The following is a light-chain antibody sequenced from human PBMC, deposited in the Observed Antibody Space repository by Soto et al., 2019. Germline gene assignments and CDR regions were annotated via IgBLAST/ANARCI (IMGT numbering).Light chain of an antibody. V-gene: IGLV2-14*01. CDR2: EVS. CDR1: SSDVGDYNY. Sequence: QSALTQPASVSGYPGQSITISCTGTSSDVGDYNYVSWYQQHPGKVPKLMIYEVSNRPSGVSNRFSGSKSGNTASLTISGLQAEDEADYYCSSYTSSSNVVFGGGTKVTVL. CDR3: SSYTSSSNVV. J-gene: IGLJ2*01.